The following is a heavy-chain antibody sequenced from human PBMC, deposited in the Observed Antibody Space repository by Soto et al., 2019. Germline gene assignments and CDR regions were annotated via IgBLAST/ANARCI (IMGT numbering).Heavy chain of an antibody. CDR1: GFTFSNAW. CDR2: IKSKADGGTT. D-gene: IGHD2-2*03. Sequence: GGSLRLSCAASGFTFSNAWMSWVRQAPGKGLEWVGRIKSKADGGTTDYAAPVKGRFTISRDDSKNTLYLQMNSLKTEDTAVYYGTTWISTTRGMDVWGQGTTVTVSS. CDR3: TTWISTTRGMDV. J-gene: IGHJ6*02. V-gene: IGHV3-15*01.